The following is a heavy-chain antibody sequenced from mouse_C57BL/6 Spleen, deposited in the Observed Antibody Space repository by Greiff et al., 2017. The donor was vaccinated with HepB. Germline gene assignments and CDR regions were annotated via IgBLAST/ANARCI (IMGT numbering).Heavy chain of an antibody. V-gene: IGHV1-22*01. J-gene: IGHJ4*01. D-gene: IGHD1-1*01. CDR3: ARGSHYYGSRDYAMDY. Sequence: EVQLQQSGPELVKPGASVKMSCKASGYTFTDYNMHWVKQSHGKSLEWIGYINPNNGGTSYNQKFKGKATLTVNKSSSTAYMERRSLTSEDSAVYYCARGSHYYGSRDYAMDYWGQGTSVTVSS. CDR2: INPNNGGT. CDR1: GYTFTDYN.